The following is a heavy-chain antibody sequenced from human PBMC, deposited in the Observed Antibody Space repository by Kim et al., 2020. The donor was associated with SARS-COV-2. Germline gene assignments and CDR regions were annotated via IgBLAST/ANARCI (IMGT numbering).Heavy chain of an antibody. J-gene: IGHJ6*02. Sequence: GGSLRLSCAASGFTFSDYYMSWIRQAPGKGLEWVSYISNSSSYTNYADSVKGRFTIPRDNAKNSLYLQMNSLRAEDTAVYYCARDRLGIAAAGITYYYGMDVWGRGTTVTVSS. V-gene: IGHV3-11*05. CDR2: ISNSSSYT. D-gene: IGHD6-13*01. CDR3: ARDRLGIAAAGITYYYGMDV. CDR1: GFTFSDYY.